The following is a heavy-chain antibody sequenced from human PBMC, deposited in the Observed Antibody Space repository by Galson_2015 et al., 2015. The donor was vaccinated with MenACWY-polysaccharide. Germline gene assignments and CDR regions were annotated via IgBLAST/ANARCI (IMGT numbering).Heavy chain of an antibody. CDR3: ARVQGGYSNDFHHPYYFDY. D-gene: IGHD6-13*01. CDR1: GFTFRSYW. V-gene: IGHV3-74*01. CDR2: ISSDGSST. J-gene: IGHJ4*02. Sequence: SLRLSCAASGFTFRSYWLHWVRPVPGKGLVWVSRISSDGSSTSYADSVKGRFTISRDNAKNTLHLRMNSLRVEDTAVYHCARVQGGYSNDFHHPYYFDYWGQGTLVTVSS.